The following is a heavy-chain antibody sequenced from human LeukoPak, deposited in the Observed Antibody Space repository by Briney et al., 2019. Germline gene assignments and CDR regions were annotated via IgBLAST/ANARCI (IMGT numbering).Heavy chain of an antibody. CDR3: ARDCGYDGYYYHGLDV. J-gene: IGHJ6*04. CDR1: GDSVSSTYR. D-gene: IGHD5-12*01. CDR2: IHHSGNT. V-gene: IGHV4-4*02. Sequence: SETLSLTCTVSGDSVSSTYRWTWVRQPPGKGLEWIGEIHHSGNTNFNPSLKTRDTMSVDTSKNQFSLKLTSVTAADTAVYYCARDCGYDGYYYHGLDVWGEGTTVTVSS.